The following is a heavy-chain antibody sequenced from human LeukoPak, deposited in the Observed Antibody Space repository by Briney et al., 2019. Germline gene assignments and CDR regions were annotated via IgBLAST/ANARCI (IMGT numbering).Heavy chain of an antibody. V-gene: IGHV4-39*01. J-gene: IGHJ2*01. CDR3: ARRRWDRDMVRGVTSGSYWYFDL. D-gene: IGHD3-10*01. CDR1: GGSISSSSYY. Sequence: PSETLSLTCTVSGGSISSSSYYWGRIRQPPGKGLEWIGSIYYSGSTYYNPSLKSRVTISVDTSKNQFSLKLSSVTAADTAVYYCARRRWDRDMVRGVTSGSYWYFDLWGRGTLVTVSS. CDR2: IYYSGST.